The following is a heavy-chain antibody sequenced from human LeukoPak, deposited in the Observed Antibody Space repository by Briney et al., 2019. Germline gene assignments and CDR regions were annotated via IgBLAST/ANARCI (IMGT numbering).Heavy chain of an antibody. Sequence: SETLSLTCAVYGGSFSGYYWSWLRQPPGKGLEWIGEINHSGGTNYNPSLKSRVTISVDTSKNQFSLKLRSVTAADTAVYYCARLWFGELVTDSWGQGTLVTVSS. D-gene: IGHD3-10*01. J-gene: IGHJ4*02. CDR2: INHSGGT. CDR3: ARLWFGELVTDS. V-gene: IGHV4-34*01. CDR1: GGSFSGYY.